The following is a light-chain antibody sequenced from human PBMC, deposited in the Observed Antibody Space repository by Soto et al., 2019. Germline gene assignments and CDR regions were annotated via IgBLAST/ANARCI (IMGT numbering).Light chain of an antibody. CDR2: HAS. V-gene: IGKV1-5*01. CDR1: QSISSW. CDR3: LQYNGYPRT. Sequence: DIQMTQSPSTLSASVGDRVTITCRASQSISSWLAWYQQRPGKAPNLLIFHASTLESGVPSRFSGSGSGTTFTLTISSLQPDDFATYYCLQYNGYPRTFGQGTKVDIK. J-gene: IGKJ1*01.